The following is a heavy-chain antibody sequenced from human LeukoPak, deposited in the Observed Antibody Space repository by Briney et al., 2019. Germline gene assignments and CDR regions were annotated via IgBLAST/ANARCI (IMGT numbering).Heavy chain of an antibody. J-gene: IGHJ4*02. Sequence: GGSLRLSCAASGFTFSSYSMNWVRQAPGKGLEWVSSISSSSSYIYYADSVKGRFTISRDNAKDSLYLQMNSLRAEDTAVYYCARERYYYDSSGFDYWGQGTLVTVSS. D-gene: IGHD3-22*01. CDR1: GFTFSSYS. V-gene: IGHV3-21*01. CDR2: ISSSSSYI. CDR3: ARERYYYDSSGFDY.